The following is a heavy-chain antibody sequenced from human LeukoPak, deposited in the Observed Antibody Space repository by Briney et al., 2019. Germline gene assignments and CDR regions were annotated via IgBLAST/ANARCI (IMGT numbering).Heavy chain of an antibody. CDR3: AREKRSGSYQGGWFDP. D-gene: IGHD1-26*01. J-gene: IGHJ5*02. V-gene: IGHV3-48*03. CDR2: ISTGGSTI. CDR1: GFTFSSYE. Sequence: PGGSLRLSCAASGFTFSSYEMIWVRQAPGKGLEWVSYISTGGSTIYYADSMKGRFTISRDNAKNSLYLQMNSLRAEDTAVYYCAREKRSGSYQGGWFDPWGQGTLVIVSS.